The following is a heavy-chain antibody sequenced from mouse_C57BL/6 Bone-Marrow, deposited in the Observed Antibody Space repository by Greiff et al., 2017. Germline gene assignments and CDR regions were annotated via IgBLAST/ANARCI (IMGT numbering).Heavy chain of an antibody. J-gene: IGHJ2*01. D-gene: IGHD2-3*01. CDR3: ARGDGYPLDY. CDR1: GYTFTSYW. CDR2: IHPGDGDT. V-gene: IGHV1-80*01. Sequence: QVQLKQSGAELVKPGASVKISCKASGYTFTSYWMNWVKQRPGQGLEWIGLIHPGDGDTNYNGKFKGKATLTADKSSSTAYMQLSSLTSDEDAVYFCARGDGYPLDYWGQGTTLTVSS.